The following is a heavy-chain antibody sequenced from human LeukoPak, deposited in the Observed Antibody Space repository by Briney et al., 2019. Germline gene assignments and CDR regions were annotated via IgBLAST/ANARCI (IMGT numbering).Heavy chain of an antibody. D-gene: IGHD3-3*01. CDR1: EFTFSSYS. CDR3: ARGSRPSQIFGVVIQGGEQLGV. J-gene: IGHJ4*02. V-gene: IGHV3-21*01. Sequence: TGGTLRLSCAASEFTFSSYSMNWVRQAPGKGLEWVSSISSSSSYIYYADSVKGRFTISRDNAKNSLYLQMNSLRAEDTAVYYCARGSRPSQIFGVVIQGGEQLGVWGQGTLVTVSS. CDR2: ISSSSSYI.